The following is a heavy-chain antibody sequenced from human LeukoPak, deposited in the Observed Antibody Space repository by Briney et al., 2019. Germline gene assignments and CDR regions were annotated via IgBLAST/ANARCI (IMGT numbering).Heavy chain of an antibody. CDR1: GFTFNSYG. Sequence: GSLRLSCAASGFTFNSYGMHWVRQAPGKGLEWVAVISYDGSNEYYADSVKGRFTISRDNSKNTLYVQMNSLRAEDTAVYYCARESIAVAGAPFDYWGQGTLVTVSS. CDR3: ARESIAVAGAPFDY. V-gene: IGHV3-30*03. J-gene: IGHJ4*02. D-gene: IGHD6-19*01. CDR2: ISYDGSNE.